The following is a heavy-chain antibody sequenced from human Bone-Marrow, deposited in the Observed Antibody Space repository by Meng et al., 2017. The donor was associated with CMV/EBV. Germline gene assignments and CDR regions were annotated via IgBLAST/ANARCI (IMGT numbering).Heavy chain of an antibody. V-gene: IGHV3-23*01. CDR1: GFSFSDYA. CDR3: AKEQWPFYSNYGSDSSFDY. J-gene: IGHJ4*02. CDR2: VSASADRT. Sequence: GESLKISCAASGFSFSDYAMTWVRQAPGKGLEWISAVSASADRTYYGDSVKGRFTISRDNSKNTVYLQMTSLKAEDTAVYYCAKEQWPFYSNYGSDSSFDYWGQGTLVTVSS. D-gene: IGHD4-11*01.